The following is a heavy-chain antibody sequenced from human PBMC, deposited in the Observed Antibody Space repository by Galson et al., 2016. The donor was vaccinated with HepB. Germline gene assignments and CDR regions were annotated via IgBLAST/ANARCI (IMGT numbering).Heavy chain of an antibody. CDR1: GFTFSTYS. CDR3: ARDRGIQLWSRDGFDY. D-gene: IGHD5-18*01. V-gene: IGHV3-21*01. Sequence: SLRLSCAASGFTFSTYSMNWVRQVPGKGLEWVSSISSSSSYIYYGDSLKGRFTISRDNAKNSLYLQMNSLRAEDTAVYYCARDRGIQLWSRDGFDYWGQEPWSPSPQ. CDR2: ISSSSSYI. J-gene: IGHJ4*01.